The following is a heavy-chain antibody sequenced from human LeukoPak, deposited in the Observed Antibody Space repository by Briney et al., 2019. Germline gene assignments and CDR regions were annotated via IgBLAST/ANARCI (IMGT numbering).Heavy chain of an antibody. CDR3: ATLVIAVAGGFGDY. CDR1: GYTFTGYY. D-gene: IGHD6-19*01. CDR2: INPNSGGT. J-gene: IGHJ4*02. V-gene: IGHV1-2*02. Sequence: GASVKVSCKASGYTFTGYYTHWVRQTPGQGLEWMGWINPNSGGTNYAQKFQGRVTMTRDTSISTGYMELSRLRSDDTAVYYCATLVIAVAGGFGDYWGQGTLVTVSS.